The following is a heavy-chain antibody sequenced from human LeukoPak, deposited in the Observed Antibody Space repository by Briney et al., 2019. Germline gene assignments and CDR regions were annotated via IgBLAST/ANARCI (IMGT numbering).Heavy chain of an antibody. CDR2: TGTAGDT. CDR3: ARQNRNGFDY. Sequence: GGSLRLSCAASGFTFSTYDFHWVRQTTGKGLEWVSATGTAGDTWYSGSVKGRFTISRENAKSSMYLQMNSLRVGDTAAYYCARQNRNGFDYWGQGTLVTVSS. D-gene: IGHD2-8*01. V-gene: IGHV3-13*01. CDR1: GFTFSTYD. J-gene: IGHJ4*02.